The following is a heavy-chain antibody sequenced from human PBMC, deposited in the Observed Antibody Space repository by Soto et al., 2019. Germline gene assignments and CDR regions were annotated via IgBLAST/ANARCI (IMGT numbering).Heavy chain of an antibody. J-gene: IGHJ4*02. CDR2: IYPGDSDT. Sequence: GDSLKISCKCSGYSFTSYLIGWVRQMPGKGLEWMGIIYPGDSDTRYSPSFQGQVTISADKSISTAYLQWSSLKASDTAMYYCARFSDCGGDCYSGFGYWGQGTLVTVSS. CDR1: GYSFTSYL. V-gene: IGHV5-51*01. D-gene: IGHD2-21*02. CDR3: ARFSDCGGDCYSGFGY.